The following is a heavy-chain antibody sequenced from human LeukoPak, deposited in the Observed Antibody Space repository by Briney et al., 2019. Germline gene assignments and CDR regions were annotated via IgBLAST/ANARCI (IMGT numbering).Heavy chain of an antibody. CDR2: ISYDGSSK. J-gene: IGHJ6*03. CDR1: GFTFSRYG. Sequence: PGGSLRLSCAASGFTFSRYGMHWVRQAPGKGLEWVAVISYDGSSKDYADSVKGRFTISRDNSKNTLYLQMSSLTVEDTAVYYCAKAADQYYSSYFYYMDVWGKGTTVTVSS. CDR3: AKAADQYYSSYFYYMDV. V-gene: IGHV3-30*18. D-gene: IGHD2/OR15-2a*01.